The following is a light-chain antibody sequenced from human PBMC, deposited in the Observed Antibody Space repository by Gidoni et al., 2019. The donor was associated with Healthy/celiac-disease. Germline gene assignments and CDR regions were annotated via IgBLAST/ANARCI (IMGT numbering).Light chain of an antibody. CDR1: QSVSSSY. CDR2: GAS. CDR3: QQYGSSPRT. Sequence: IVLTQSPGTLSLSPGERATLSCRASQSVSSSYLAWYQQKPGQAPRLLIFGASSRATGIPDSFSGSGSETDFTLTISRLEPEEFAVYYCQQYGSSPRTFGQGTKVEIK. V-gene: IGKV3-20*01. J-gene: IGKJ1*01.